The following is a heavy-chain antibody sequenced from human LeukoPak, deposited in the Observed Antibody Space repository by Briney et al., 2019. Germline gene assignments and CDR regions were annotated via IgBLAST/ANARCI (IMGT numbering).Heavy chain of an antibody. J-gene: IGHJ4*02. CDR1: GFTFPGYA. D-gene: IGHD4-23*01. CDR3: AKRRLPTVGFSFDS. CDR2: INSGGSST. Sequence: PGGSLRLSCAASGFTFPGYAMSWVRQAPGMGLEWVSTINSGGSSTYYADSVTGRFTISGDNSNNTLYLLLNSLRADDTAVYFCAKRRLPTVGFSFDSWGQGTPVTVSS. V-gene: IGHV3-23*01.